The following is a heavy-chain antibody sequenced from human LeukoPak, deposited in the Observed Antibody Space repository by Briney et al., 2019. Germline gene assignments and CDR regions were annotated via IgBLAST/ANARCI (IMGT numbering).Heavy chain of an antibody. CDR3: ARAKPASSGYYPAQRYYLDY. V-gene: IGHV4-4*07. J-gene: IGHJ4*02. CDR2: MYASGDT. CDR1: GGSISSYYWSWGSISTYY. Sequence: SETLSLTCTVSGGSISSYYWSWGSISTYYWSWIRQPAGKGLEWIGRMYASGDTNYNPSLKSRVTMSVDTSKNHLSLKLSSVTAADTAVYYCARAKPASSGYYPAQRYYLDYWGQGTLVTVSS. D-gene: IGHD3-22*01.